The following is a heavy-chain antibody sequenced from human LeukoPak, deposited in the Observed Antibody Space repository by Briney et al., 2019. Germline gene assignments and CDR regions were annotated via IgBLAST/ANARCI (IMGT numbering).Heavy chain of an antibody. Sequence: VASVKVSCKASGGTFSSYAISWVRQAPGQGLEWMGWINPNSGGTNYAQKFQGRVTMTRDTSISTTYMELSRLRSEDTAVYYCARERDWSHPYYFDYWGQGTLVTVSS. D-gene: IGHD3-9*01. J-gene: IGHJ4*02. V-gene: IGHV1-2*02. CDR2: INPNSGGT. CDR3: ARERDWSHPYYFDY. CDR1: GGTFSSYA.